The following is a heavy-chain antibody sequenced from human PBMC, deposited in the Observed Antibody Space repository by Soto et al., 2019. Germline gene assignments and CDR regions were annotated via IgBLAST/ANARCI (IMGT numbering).Heavy chain of an antibody. CDR2: IYYSGST. D-gene: IGHD3-22*01. V-gene: IGHV4-31*03. J-gene: IGHJ4*02. CDR3: ARANYFASSGPFDY. Sequence: PSETLSLTCTVSGGSLSSGAYYWSWIRQHPGKGLEWIGYIYYSGSTYYNPSLESRVTLSVDTSRKQFSLKVSSVTAADTAVYYCARANYFASSGPFDYWGPGTLVTVSS. CDR1: GGSLSSGAYY.